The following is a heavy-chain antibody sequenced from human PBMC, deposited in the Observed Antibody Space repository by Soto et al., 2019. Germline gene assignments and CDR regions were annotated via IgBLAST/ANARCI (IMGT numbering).Heavy chain of an antibody. J-gene: IGHJ6*02. Sequence: QVQLVQSGAEVKKPGSSVKVSCKASGGTFSSYAISWVRQAPGQGLEWMGGILPIFGTANYAQKFQGRVTITADDSTSTAYMELSSLRSEDRAVYYCARDYCGGDCYSSYYYYGMDVWGQGTTVTVSS. CDR3: ARDYCGGDCYSSYYYYGMDV. CDR2: ILPIFGTA. CDR1: GGTFSSYA. D-gene: IGHD2-21*02. V-gene: IGHV1-69*01.